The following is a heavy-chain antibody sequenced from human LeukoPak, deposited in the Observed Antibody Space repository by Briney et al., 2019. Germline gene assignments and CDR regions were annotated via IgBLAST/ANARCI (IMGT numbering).Heavy chain of an antibody. Sequence: SVKVSCTASGGTFTSYTISWVRDAPGQGLEWMGRIIPILGIANYAQKFQGRVTITADKSTSTAYMELSSLRSEDTAVYYCARDQQGDSSSWYWGNNWFDPWGQGTLVTVSS. CDR1: GGTFTSYT. D-gene: IGHD6-13*01. V-gene: IGHV1-69*04. J-gene: IGHJ5*02. CDR3: ARDQQGDSSSWYWGNNWFDP. CDR2: IIPILGIA.